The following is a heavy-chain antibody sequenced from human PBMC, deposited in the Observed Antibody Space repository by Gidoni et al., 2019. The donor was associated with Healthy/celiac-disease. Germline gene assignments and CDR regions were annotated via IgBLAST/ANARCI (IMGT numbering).Heavy chain of an antibody. D-gene: IGHD2-2*01. Sequence: EVQLVESGGGLVKPGGSLRLSCAASGFTFSRYSMNWVCQAPGKGLEGVSSISSSSSYIYYADSVKGRFTSSRDNAKNSLYLQMNSLRAEDTAVYYCARDNAPPDIVVVPAANQYGMDVWGQGTTVTVSS. CDR2: ISSSSSYI. J-gene: IGHJ6*02. CDR3: ARDNAPPDIVVVPAANQYGMDV. V-gene: IGHV3-21*01. CDR1: GFTFSRYS.